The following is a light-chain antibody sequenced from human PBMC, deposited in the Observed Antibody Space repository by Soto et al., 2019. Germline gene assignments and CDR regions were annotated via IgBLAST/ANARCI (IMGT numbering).Light chain of an antibody. V-gene: IGLV2-8*01. Sequence: QSVLTQPPSASGSPGQSVTVSCTGTSSDVGGYNFASPYQQHPGNAPNLLIYDVSNRPSGVPDRFSGSKSGNTASLTASGLQPASEPYYSCSSSAGHLQAFGPPTKVIGL. CDR2: DVS. J-gene: IGLJ1*01. CDR3: SSSAGHLQA. CDR1: SSDVGGYNF.